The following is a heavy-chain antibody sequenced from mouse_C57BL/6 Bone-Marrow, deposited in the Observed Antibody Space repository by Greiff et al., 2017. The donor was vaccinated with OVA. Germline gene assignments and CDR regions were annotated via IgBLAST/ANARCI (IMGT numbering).Heavy chain of an antibody. J-gene: IGHJ1*03. Sequence: QVQLQQPGAELVKPGASVKMSCKASGYTFTSYWITWVKQRPGQGLAWIGDIYPGSGSTNYNEKFKSKATLTVDTSSSTASIQLSSLTSEDSAVDYCARCLGVWGTGTTVTVSS. V-gene: IGHV1-55*01. CDR3: ARCLGV. CDR1: GYTFTSYW. CDR2: IYPGSGST.